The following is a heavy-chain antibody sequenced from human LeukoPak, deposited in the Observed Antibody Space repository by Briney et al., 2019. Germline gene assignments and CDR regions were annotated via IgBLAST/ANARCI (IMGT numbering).Heavy chain of an antibody. D-gene: IGHD6-6*01. V-gene: IGHV3-21*01. CDR1: GFTFSAYD. CDR2: ISRDSAFV. CDR3: ARDDASTARASGMDV. J-gene: IGHJ6*04. Sequence: AGGSLTLSCAASGFTFSAYDMNWLRQAPGKGLEWVSYISRDSAFVYYADSVKGRLTISRDNAKNSLYLQMESLRGEDTAVYYCARDDASTARASGMDVWGIGTTVTVSS.